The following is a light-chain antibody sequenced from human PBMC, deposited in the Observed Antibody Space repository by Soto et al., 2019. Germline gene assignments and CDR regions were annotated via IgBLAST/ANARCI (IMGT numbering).Light chain of an antibody. Sequence: DIQMTQSPSTLSASVGDRVTITCRASQSISSWLAWYQQKPGKAPKVLIYDASNLESGVPSRFSGSGSGTEFTLTISSLQPDDFATYYCHQYNSYPCTFGQGTKLEIK. J-gene: IGKJ2*02. CDR3: HQYNSYPCT. CDR1: QSISSW. CDR2: DAS. V-gene: IGKV1-5*01.